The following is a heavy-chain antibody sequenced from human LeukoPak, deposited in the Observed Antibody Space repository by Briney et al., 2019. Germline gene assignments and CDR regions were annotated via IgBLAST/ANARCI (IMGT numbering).Heavy chain of an antibody. CDR3: ARPPTAAAAAPFDY. Sequence: PGRSLRLSCAASGFTFSSYGMHWVRQAPGKGLEWVAVISYDGSNKYYADSVKGRFTISRDNAKNSLYLQMNSLRAEDTAVYYCARPPTAAAAAPFDYWGQGTLVTVSS. J-gene: IGHJ4*02. CDR1: GFTFSSYG. D-gene: IGHD6-13*01. CDR2: ISYDGSNK. V-gene: IGHV3-30*03.